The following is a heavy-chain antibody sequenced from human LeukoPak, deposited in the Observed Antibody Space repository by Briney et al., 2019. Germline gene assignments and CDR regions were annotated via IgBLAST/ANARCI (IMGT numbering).Heavy chain of an antibody. CDR1: GGSISSYY. J-gene: IGHJ5*02. D-gene: IGHD3-10*01. CDR3: ARDVVDYGSGSPNWFDP. CDR2: IYSSGST. V-gene: IGHV4-59*01. Sequence: PSESLSLTCTVSGGSISSYYWSWIRQPPGKGLEWIGCIYSSGSTNYHPSLNKRVTMSVETSNNQFSLKLSSVTATHPAVYDCARDVVDYGSGSPNWFDPWGQGTLVTVSS.